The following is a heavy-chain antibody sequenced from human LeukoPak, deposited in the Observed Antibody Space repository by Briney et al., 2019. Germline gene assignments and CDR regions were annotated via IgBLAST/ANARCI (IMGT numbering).Heavy chain of an antibody. D-gene: IGHD5-24*01. CDR2: IIPIFGTA. J-gene: IGHJ4*02. Sequence: ASVKVSCKASGGTFSSYAISWVRQAPGQGLEWMGGIIPIFGTANYAQKFQGRVTITADESTSTAYMELSSLRSEDTAVYYCAKDDGWVQYANWGQGTLVTVSS. V-gene: IGHV1-69*13. CDR3: AKDDGWVQYAN. CDR1: GGTFSSYA.